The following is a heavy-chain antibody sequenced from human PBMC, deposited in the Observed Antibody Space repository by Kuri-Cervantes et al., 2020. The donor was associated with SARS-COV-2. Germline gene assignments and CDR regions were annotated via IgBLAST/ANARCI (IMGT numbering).Heavy chain of an antibody. Sequence: LRLSCTVSGGSISSGSYYWSWIRQPAGKGLEWIGHIYTSGSTNYNPSLKSRVTISVDTSKNQFSLKLSSVTAADTAVYYCARDPNANHNNWFDPWGQGTLVTDSS. V-gene: IGHV4-61*09. D-gene: IGHD4/OR15-4a*01. J-gene: IGHJ5*02. CDR1: GGSISSGSYY. CDR3: ARDPNANHNNWFDP. CDR2: IYTSGST.